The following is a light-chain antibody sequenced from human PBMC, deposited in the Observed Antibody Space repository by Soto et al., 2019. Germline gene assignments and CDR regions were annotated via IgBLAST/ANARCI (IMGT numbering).Light chain of an antibody. CDR3: SSYEGSNTDV. J-gene: IGLJ1*01. Sequence: QSVLTQPPSASGSPGQSVTISCTGTSSDVGGYNYVSWYQQHPGKAPKLMIYEVSKRPSGVPDRFSGSKSGNTASLTVSGLQAEDEADYYCSSYEGSNTDVFGTWTKLTVL. CDR1: SSDVGGYNY. V-gene: IGLV2-8*01. CDR2: EVS.